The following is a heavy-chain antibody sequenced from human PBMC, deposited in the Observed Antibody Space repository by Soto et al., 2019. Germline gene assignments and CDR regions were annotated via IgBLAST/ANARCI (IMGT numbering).Heavy chain of an antibody. J-gene: IGHJ4*02. CDR3: ATSPSGWYGYYFDY. Sequence: ASVKVSCKVSGYTLTELSMHWVRQAPGKGLEWMGGFDPEDGETIYAQKFQGRVTMTEDTSTDTAYMELSSLKSVDTAVYYCATSPSGWYGYYFDYWGQGTLVTVSS. V-gene: IGHV1-24*01. CDR1: GYTLTELS. CDR2: FDPEDGET. D-gene: IGHD6-19*01.